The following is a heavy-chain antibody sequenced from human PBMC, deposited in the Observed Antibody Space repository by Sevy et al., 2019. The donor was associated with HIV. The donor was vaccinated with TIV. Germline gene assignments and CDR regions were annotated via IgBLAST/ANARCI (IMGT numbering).Heavy chain of an antibody. CDR1: GFTFSSYA. CDR3: AKAGAFGELSIRRQKYFDY. Sequence: GGSLILSCAASGFTFSSYAMSWVRQAPGKGLEWVSAISGSGGSTYYADSVKGRFTISRDNSKNTLYQQMNSLRAEDTAVYYCAKAGAFGELSIRRQKYFDYWGQGTLVTVSS. D-gene: IGHD3-10*01. CDR2: ISGSGGST. V-gene: IGHV3-23*01. J-gene: IGHJ4*02.